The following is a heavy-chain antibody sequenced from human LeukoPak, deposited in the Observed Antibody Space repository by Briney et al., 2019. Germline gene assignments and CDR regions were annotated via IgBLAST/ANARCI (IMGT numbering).Heavy chain of an antibody. J-gene: IGHJ1*01. CDR2: ISGSGGST. CDR3: ATYSILNAREFRY. CDR1: GFTFSGYA. D-gene: IGHD4-11*01. Sequence: GGSLRLSCAASGFTFSGYAMSWVRQAPGKRLEWVSAISGSGGSTYYADSVKGRFTISRDNAKNSVYLQMNSLGADDTAVYYCATYSILNAREFRYWGQGTLVTVTS. V-gene: IGHV3-23*01.